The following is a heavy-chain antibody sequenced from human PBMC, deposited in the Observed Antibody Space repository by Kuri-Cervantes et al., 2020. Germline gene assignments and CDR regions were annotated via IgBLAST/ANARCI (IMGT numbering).Heavy chain of an antibody. CDR2: ISSSSSYI. CDR1: GFTFSSYS. Sequence: GESLKISCAASGFTFSSYSMNWVRQAPGKGLEWVSSISSSSSYIYYADSVKGRFTISRDNAKNSLYLQMNGLRAEDTAVYYCAKVGIAAGGMDVWGQGTTVTVSS. J-gene: IGHJ6*02. CDR3: AKVGIAAGGMDV. V-gene: IGHV3-21*01. D-gene: IGHD6-25*01.